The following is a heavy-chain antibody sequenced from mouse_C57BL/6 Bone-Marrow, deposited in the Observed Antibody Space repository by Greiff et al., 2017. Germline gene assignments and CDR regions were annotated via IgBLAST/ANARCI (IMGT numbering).Heavy chain of an antibody. V-gene: IGHV2-9-1*01. CDR3: ARKWDYEGVAY. J-gene: IGHJ3*01. Sequence: VMLVESGPGLVAPSQSLSITCTVSGFSLTSYAISWVRQPPGKGLEWLGVIWTGGGTNYNSALKSRLSISNDNSKSHVFLKMNSLQTEDTARYYCARKWDYEGVAYWGQGTRVTVSA. CDR2: IWTGGGT. CDR1: GFSLTSYA. D-gene: IGHD2-4*01.